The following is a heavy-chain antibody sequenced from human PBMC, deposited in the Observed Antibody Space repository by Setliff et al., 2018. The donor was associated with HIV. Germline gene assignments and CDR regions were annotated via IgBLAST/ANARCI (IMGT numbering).Heavy chain of an antibody. J-gene: IGHJ6*03. CDR3: AKFGQQPSLGYYYYMDV. V-gene: IGHV3-23*01. D-gene: IGHD6-13*01. CDR2: ISGSGGST. Sequence: GGSLRLSCAASGFTFSSYAMSWVRQAPGKGLEWVSAISGSGGSTYYADSVTGRFTISRDNSKNTLYLQMNSLRAEDTAVYYCAKFGQQPSLGYYYYMDVWGKGTTVTVSS. CDR1: GFTFSSYA.